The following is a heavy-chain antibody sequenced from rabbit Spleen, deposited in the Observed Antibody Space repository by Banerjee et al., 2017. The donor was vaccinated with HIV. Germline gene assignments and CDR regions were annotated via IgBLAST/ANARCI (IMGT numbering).Heavy chain of an antibody. CDR1: GFSFSSNYY. J-gene: IGHJ3*01. CDR2: INIVTGKS. V-gene: IGHV1S40*01. D-gene: IGHD8-1*01. CDR3: ARDTGSSFSSYGMDL. Sequence: QSLEESGGDLVKPEGSLTLTCTASGFSFSSNYYMCWVRQAPGKGLEWIACINIVTGKSVYANWAEGRFIMSRTSSTTVTLQMTSLTAADTATYFCARDTGSSFSSYGMDLWGQGTLVTVS.